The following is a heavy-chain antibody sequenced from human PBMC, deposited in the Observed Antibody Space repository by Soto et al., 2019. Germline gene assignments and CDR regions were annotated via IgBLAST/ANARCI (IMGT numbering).Heavy chain of an antibody. CDR3: ARDLDGSRRLDY. Sequence: QVQLLQSVAEVKKPGDSVNVSCKVSGGTFSSYPISWVRQAAGQGLEWMGWILPIFGTVNYAQKFQGRVTLTADRSTSTAYMDLSSLRSEDTAVYYGARDLDGSRRLDYGGQGTLVTVAS. J-gene: IGHJ4*02. V-gene: IGHV1-69*06. D-gene: IGHD6-13*01. CDR2: ILPIFGTV. CDR1: GGTFSSYP.